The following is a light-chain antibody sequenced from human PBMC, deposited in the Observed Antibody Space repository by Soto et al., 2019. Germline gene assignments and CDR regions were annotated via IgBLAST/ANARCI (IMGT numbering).Light chain of an antibody. CDR1: QYINRW. CDR2: DTS. Sequence: DIQMTQSPSTLSASVGERVTMTCRASQYINRWLAWYQQKPGKAPKLLIYDTSSLESGVPSRFSGSGSGTEFTLSISSLQPDDFATYYCQQYNTFSVYTFGQGTKLEIK. V-gene: IGKV1-5*01. J-gene: IGKJ2*01. CDR3: QQYNTFSVYT.